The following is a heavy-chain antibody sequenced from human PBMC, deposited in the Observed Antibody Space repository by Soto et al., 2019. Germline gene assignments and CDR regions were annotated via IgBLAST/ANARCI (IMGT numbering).Heavy chain of an antibody. CDR1: GFTFDDYA. CDR3: TRILWSSRRDALDI. J-gene: IGHJ6*02. CDR2: IGTSGTPT. D-gene: IGHD2-15*01. Sequence: EVQLVESGGGLVQPGRSLRLSCAASGFTFDDYAMHWVRQAPGKGLEWVSGIGTSGTPTLYADSVKSRFSISRDDSRNTVSLQMNSLGVEDTATYYCTRILWSSRRDALDIWGQGTTVTVSS. V-gene: IGHV3-9*01.